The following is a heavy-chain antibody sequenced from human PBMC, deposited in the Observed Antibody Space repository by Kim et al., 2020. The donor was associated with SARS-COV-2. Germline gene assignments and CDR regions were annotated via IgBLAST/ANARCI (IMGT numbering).Heavy chain of an antibody. CDR1: GGTFSSYA. CDR2: IIPIFGTA. D-gene: IGHD6-13*01. V-gene: IGHV1-69*13. CDR3: ARDQPPPLAAAARKLYYYYGMDV. Sequence: SVKVSCKASGGTFSSYAISWVRQAPGQGLEWMGGIIPIFGTANYAQKFQGRVTITADESTSTAYMELSSLRSEDTAVYYCARDQPPPLAAAARKLYYYYGMDVWGQGTTVTVSS. J-gene: IGHJ6*02.